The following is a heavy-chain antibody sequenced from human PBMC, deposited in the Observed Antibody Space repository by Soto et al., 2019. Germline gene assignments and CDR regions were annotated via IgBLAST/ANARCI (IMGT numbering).Heavy chain of an antibody. D-gene: IGHD1-1*01. CDR2: INESGST. Sequence: QVQLQQWGAGLVKPSETLSLSCAVYGQSFSCHSWAWIRQPPVKGLEWIGEINESGSTYYNPSLKSRVTISTDTSKNQFSLKLSSVSAADTAAYFCARGSGIVALPGELEDVKYDYWGQGTLVNVSS. J-gene: IGHJ4*02. CDR1: GQSFSCHS. V-gene: IGHV4-34*01. CDR3: ARGSGIVALPGELEDVKYDY.